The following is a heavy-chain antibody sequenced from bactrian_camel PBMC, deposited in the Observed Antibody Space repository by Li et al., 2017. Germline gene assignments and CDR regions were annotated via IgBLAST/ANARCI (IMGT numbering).Heavy chain of an antibody. CDR1: GFTFSNAD. D-gene: IGHD8*01. CDR2: IDNTGDKT. Sequence: VQLVESGGGLVQPGGSLRLSCAASGFTFSNADMYWVRQAPGKGLEWVSSIDNTGDKTYYRFSVKGRFTISRDNAKDTLYLQMNSLKSEDTAMYYCAAGAPEYRCPTPVVSEYTSRARGPRSPSP. J-gene: IGHJ4*01. V-gene: IGHV3S1*01.